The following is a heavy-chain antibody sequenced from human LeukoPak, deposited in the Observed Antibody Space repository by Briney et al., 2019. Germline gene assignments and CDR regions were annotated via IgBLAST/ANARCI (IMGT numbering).Heavy chain of an antibody. J-gene: IGHJ5*02. CDR1: GFTFSAYW. Sequence: GGSLRLSCAASGFTFSAYWMYWVRQAPGKGLVWVSRISDDGSSTTYVDSVKGRFTISRDNAKNTLYLQMNSLRAEDTAVYYCARRAVAWGQGTLVTVSS. V-gene: IGHV3-74*01. CDR2: ISDDGSST. D-gene: IGHD6-19*01. CDR3: ARRAVA.